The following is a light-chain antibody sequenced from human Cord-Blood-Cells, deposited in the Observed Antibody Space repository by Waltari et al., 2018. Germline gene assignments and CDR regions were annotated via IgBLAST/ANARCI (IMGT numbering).Light chain of an antibody. CDR2: NVS. CDR1: SSDVGRYNY. Sequence: QSALTQPASVSGSPGQPLPISCTGTSSDVGRYNYVSWYQQHPGKAPKLMIYNVSNRPSGVSNRFSGSKSGNTASLTISGLQAEDEADYYCSSYTSSSTYVFGTGTKVTVL. J-gene: IGLJ1*01. V-gene: IGLV2-14*01. CDR3: SSYTSSSTYV.